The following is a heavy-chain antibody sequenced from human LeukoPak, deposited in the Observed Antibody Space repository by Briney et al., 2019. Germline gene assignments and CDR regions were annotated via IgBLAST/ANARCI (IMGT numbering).Heavy chain of an antibody. Sequence: PGGSLRLSCAASGFTFDDYAMHWVRQAPGKGLEWGSGISWNSGSIGYADSVKGRFTISRDNAKNSLYLQMNSLRAEDTALYYCAKDIKEHSSGYSGLDPWGQGTLVTVSS. J-gene: IGHJ5*02. V-gene: IGHV3-9*01. CDR1: GFTFDDYA. D-gene: IGHD3-22*01. CDR3: AKDIKEHSSGYSGLDP. CDR2: ISWNSGSI.